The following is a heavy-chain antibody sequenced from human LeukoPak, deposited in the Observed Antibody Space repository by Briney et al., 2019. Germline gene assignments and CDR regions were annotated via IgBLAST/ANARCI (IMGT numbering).Heavy chain of an antibody. CDR2: INPSGGST. V-gene: IGHV1-46*01. CDR1: GYTFTSYY. D-gene: IGHD3-22*01. J-gene: IGHJ4*02. Sequence: ASVTVSCKASGYTFTSYYMHWVRQAPGQGLEWMGIINPSGGSTSYAQKFRGRVTMTRDMSTSTVYMELSSLRSEDTAVYYCARDRGVFYDSGLLDYWGQGTLVTVSS. CDR3: ARDRGVFYDSGLLDY.